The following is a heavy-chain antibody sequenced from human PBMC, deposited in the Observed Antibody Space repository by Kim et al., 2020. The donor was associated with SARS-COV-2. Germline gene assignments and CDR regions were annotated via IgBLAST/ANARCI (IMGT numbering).Heavy chain of an antibody. CDR3: ASYRGYYFDY. CDR2: ST. Sequence: STTYNPSLKSRVTISVYTSKNQFSLKLSSVTAADTAVYYCASYRGYYFDYWGQGTLVTVSS. V-gene: IGHV4-59*01. J-gene: IGHJ4*02. D-gene: IGHD3-16*01.